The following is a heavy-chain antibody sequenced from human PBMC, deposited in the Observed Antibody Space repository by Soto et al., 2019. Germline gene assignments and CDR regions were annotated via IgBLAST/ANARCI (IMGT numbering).Heavy chain of an antibody. Sequence: PSETLSLTCAVSGYPIGSGYYWAWLRQPPGKGLEWIGSVYRTETTFYNPSLKSRVAISLDMSNNQVSLKVNSVTAADTAVYYCARRDCSSDSCSEARWFDPWGQGTLVTVSS. V-gene: IGHV4-38-2*01. D-gene: IGHD2-2*01. CDR3: ARRDCSSDSCSEARWFDP. J-gene: IGHJ5*02. CDR1: GYPIGSGYY. CDR2: VYRTETT.